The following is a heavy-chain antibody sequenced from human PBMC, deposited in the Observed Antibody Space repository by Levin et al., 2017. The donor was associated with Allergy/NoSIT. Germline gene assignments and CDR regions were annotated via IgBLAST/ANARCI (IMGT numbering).Heavy chain of an antibody. V-gene: IGHV3-30-3*01. J-gene: IGHJ4*02. D-gene: IGHD3/OR15-3a*01. CDR2: ISYDGSNK. Sequence: GGSLRLSCAASGFTFSSYAMHWVRQAPGKGLEWVAVISYDGSNKYYADSVKGRFTISRDNSKNTLYLQMNSLRAEDTAVYYCARVMGRLVIIPVGYFDYWGQGTLVTVSS. CDR3: ARVMGRLVIIPVGYFDY. CDR1: GFTFSSYA.